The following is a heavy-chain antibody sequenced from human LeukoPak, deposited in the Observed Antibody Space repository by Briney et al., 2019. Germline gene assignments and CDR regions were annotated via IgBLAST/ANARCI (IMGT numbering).Heavy chain of an antibody. J-gene: IGHJ5*02. CDR1: GGSIRSQY. D-gene: IGHD2-21*02. CDR3: ARGYVYGDFP. CDR2: IYSSGST. Sequence: SETLSLTCTVSGGSIRSQYWNWIRQPAGKGLEWIGRIYSSGSTIYNPSLKSRVTMSVDTSKNQFSLELSSVTAADTAVYYCARGYVYGDFPWGQGTLVSVSS. V-gene: IGHV4-4*07.